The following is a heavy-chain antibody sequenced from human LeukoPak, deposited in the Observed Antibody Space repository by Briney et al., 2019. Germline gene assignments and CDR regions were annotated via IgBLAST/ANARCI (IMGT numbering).Heavy chain of an antibody. Sequence: GGSLRLSCAASGFTFDDYAMHWVRQAPGKGLEWVSSISWYSGNIGYAYSVKGRFSISRDNAKNTLYLQMNSLRTDDTALYFCAREVWRRVFYYGMDVWGQGTTVAVSS. CDR2: ISWYSGNI. D-gene: IGHD2-21*01. CDR1: GFTFDDYA. V-gene: IGHV3-9*01. J-gene: IGHJ6*02. CDR3: AREVWRRVFYYGMDV.